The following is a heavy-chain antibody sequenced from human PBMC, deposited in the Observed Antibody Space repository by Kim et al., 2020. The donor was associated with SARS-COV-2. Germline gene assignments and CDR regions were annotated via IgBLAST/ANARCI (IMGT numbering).Heavy chain of an antibody. CDR3: ARGVGGSGSYYPYYFDY. CDR1: GFTFSSYD. J-gene: IGHJ4*01. V-gene: IGHV3-13*01. D-gene: IGHD3-10*01. Sequence: GGSLRLSCAASGFTFSSYDMHWVRQATGKGLERVSAIGTAGDTYYPGSVKGRFTISRENAKNSLYLQMNSLRAGDTAVSYCARGVGGSGSYYPYYFDYLG. CDR2: IGTAGDT.